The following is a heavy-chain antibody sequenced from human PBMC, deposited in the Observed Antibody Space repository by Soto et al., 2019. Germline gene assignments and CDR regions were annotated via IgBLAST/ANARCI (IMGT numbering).Heavy chain of an antibody. CDR1: GGSISSGGYS. J-gene: IGHJ4*02. CDR2: IHYSGST. CDR3: TRGGDAYKNRH. D-gene: IGHD2-21*01. V-gene: IGHV4-61*08. Sequence: PSETLSLTCTVSGGSISSGGYSWSWIRQPPGKGLEWIGFIHYSGSTNYNPSLKSRVTMSVDTSKNQFSLKLTSVNAADTAVYYCTRGGDAYKNRHWGQGTLVTVSS.